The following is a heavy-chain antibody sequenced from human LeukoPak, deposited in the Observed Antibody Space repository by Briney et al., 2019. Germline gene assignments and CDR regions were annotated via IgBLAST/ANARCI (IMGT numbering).Heavy chain of an antibody. CDR2: ISSSSSTI. CDR3: ARSGVTKTNYFDY. D-gene: IGHD3-10*01. Sequence: AGGSLRLSCAASGFTFSSYSMNWVRQAPGKGLEWVSYISSSSSTIYYADSVKGRFTISRDNAKNSLYLQMNSLRAEDTAVYYCARSGVTKTNYFDYWGQGTLVTVSS. CDR1: GFTFSSYS. V-gene: IGHV3-48*04. J-gene: IGHJ4*02.